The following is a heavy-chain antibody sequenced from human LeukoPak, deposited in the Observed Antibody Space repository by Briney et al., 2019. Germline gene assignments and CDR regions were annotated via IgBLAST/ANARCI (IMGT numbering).Heavy chain of an antibody. CDR1: GGSFSGYY. Sequence: KSSETLSLTCAVYGGSFSGYYWSWIRQPPGKGLEWIGEINHSGSTNYNPSLKSRVSISVDTSKNQFSLKLSSVTAADTAVYYCARLYPRRYYMDVWGKGTTVTISS. J-gene: IGHJ6*03. V-gene: IGHV4-34*01. CDR2: INHSGST. CDR3: ARLYPRRYYMDV.